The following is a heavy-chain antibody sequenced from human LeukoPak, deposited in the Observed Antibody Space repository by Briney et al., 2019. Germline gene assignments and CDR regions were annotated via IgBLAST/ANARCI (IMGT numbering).Heavy chain of an antibody. CDR1: GFTFSSYE. CDR2: ISDSGNTK. CDR3: AELGITMIGGV. V-gene: IGHV3-48*03. D-gene: IGHD3-10*02. Sequence: PGGSLRLSCAASGFTFSSYEMNWVRQAPEKGLEWVSYISDSGNTKYYADSVKGRFTVSRDNAKNSLYLQMNSLRAEDTAVYYCAELGITMIGGVWGKGTTVTISS. J-gene: IGHJ6*04.